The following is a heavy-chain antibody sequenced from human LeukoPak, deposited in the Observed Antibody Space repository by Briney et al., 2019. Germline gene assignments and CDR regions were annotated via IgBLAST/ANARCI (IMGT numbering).Heavy chain of an antibody. CDR1: GYSFTSYW. Sequence: GESLKISCKGSGYSFTSYWIGWVRQMPGKGLEWIGTIYPSDSDTRYSPSFQGQVTISADKSISTAYVQWSSLKASDTAMYYCASTGDCSGGSCRNRWGYWGQGTLVTVSS. CDR2: IYPSDSDT. D-gene: IGHD2-15*01. CDR3: ASTGDCSGGSCRNRWGY. J-gene: IGHJ4*02. V-gene: IGHV5-51*01.